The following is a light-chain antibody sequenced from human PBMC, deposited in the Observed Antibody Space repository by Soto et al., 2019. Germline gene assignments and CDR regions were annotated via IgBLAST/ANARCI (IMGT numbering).Light chain of an antibody. CDR1: QSVTSN. V-gene: IGKV3-15*01. Sequence: EVVMTQSPATLSVSPGERATLSCRASQSVTSNLVWFQQKPGQAPRPLIYVASIRATGIPARFSGSGSGTEFTRTISSLQSEDFAVYYCQQYNNWPWTFGHGTKVEIK. CDR2: VAS. J-gene: IGKJ1*01. CDR3: QQYNNWPWT.